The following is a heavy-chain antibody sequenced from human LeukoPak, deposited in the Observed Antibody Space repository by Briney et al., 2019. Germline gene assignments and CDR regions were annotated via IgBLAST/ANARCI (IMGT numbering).Heavy chain of an antibody. CDR3: ARDAFQGSSWSNWFDS. CDR2: INANTGST. J-gene: IGHJ5*01. CDR1: GYTSNTNG. V-gene: IGHV1-18*01. Sequence: ASVKVSCKASGYTSNTNGLNWVRQAPGQGLQWMGWINANTGSTNYAQIFQGRVTMTTDTSTNTAYLELTSLTSDDTAIYCARDAFQGSSWSNWFDSWGQGTLVIVSS. D-gene: IGHD6-13*01.